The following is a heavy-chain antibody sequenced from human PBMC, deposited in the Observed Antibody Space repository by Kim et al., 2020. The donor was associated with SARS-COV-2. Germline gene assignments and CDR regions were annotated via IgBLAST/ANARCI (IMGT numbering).Heavy chain of an antibody. CDR3: ARGTRRDIVLMVYDRNNWFHP. Sequence: SETLSLTCTVSGGSISSYYWSWIRQPPGKGLEWIGYIYYSGSTNYNPSLKSRVTISVDTSKNQFSLKLSSVTAADTAVYYCARGTRRDIVLMVYDRNNWFHPWRQGTLVTVSS. CDR2: IYYSGST. D-gene: IGHD2-8*01. CDR1: GGSISSYY. V-gene: IGHV4-59*13. J-gene: IGHJ5*02.